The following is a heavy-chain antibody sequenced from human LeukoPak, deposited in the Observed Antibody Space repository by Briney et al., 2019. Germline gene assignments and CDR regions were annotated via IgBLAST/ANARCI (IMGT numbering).Heavy chain of an antibody. J-gene: IGHJ4*02. Sequence: SETLSLTCTVSGGSISSSSYYWGWSRQPPGKGLEWIGAIYYSGSTYYNPSHNSRVTISVDTSKNQFSLNLSSVTAADKAVYYRARHRSGDSSGYPIDCWGQGTLVTVCS. D-gene: IGHD3-22*01. CDR1: GGSISSSSYY. CDR3: ARHRSGDSSGYPIDC. CDR2: IYYSGST. V-gene: IGHV4-39*01.